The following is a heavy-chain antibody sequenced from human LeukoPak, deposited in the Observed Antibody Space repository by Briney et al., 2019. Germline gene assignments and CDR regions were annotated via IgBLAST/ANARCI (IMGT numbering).Heavy chain of an antibody. CDR1: GFIFSSYT. CDR3: AKDGGLWVSAHWGDS. V-gene: IGHV3-23*01. D-gene: IGHD7-27*01. J-gene: IGHJ4*02. CDR2: ITTGDGNT. Sequence: PGGSLRLSCTASGFIFSSYTMTWVRQAPGKGLKWVSTITTGDGNTYYADSVKGRFTVSRDDSKNTLYLQMNSLRAEDTAVYYCAKDGGLWVSAHWGDSWGRGTLVTVSS.